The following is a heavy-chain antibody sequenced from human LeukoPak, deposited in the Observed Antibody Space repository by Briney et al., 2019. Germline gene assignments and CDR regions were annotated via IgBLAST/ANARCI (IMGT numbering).Heavy chain of an antibody. J-gene: IGHJ6*03. Sequence: PGRSLRLSCAASGFTFSSYGMHWVRQAPGKGLECVAVIWYDRSKKYYADSVKGRFTISRDNSKNTLYLQMNSLRAEDTAVYYCAKEGPSEAAAGTHSYYYMDVWGKGTTVTVSS. D-gene: IGHD6-13*01. CDR2: IWYDRSKK. CDR3: AKEGPSEAAAGTHSYYYMDV. CDR1: GFTFSSYG. V-gene: IGHV3-33*06.